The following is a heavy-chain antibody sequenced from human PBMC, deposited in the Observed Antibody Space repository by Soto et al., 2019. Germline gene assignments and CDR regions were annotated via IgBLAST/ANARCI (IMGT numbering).Heavy chain of an antibody. V-gene: IGHV3-30-3*01. Sequence: GGSLRLSCAASGFTFSSYAMHWVRQAPGKGLEWVAVISYDGSNKYYADSVKGRFTISRDNSKNTLYLQMNSLSAEGTAVYYCARDRDIVGATTYYYYGMDVWGQGTTVTVSS. J-gene: IGHJ6*02. CDR3: ARDRDIVGATTYYYYGMDV. CDR1: GFTFSSYA. D-gene: IGHD1-26*01. CDR2: ISYDGSNK.